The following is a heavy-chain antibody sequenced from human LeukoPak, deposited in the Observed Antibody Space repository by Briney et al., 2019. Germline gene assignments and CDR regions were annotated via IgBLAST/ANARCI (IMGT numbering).Heavy chain of an antibody. V-gene: IGHV1-2*02. J-gene: IGHJ4*02. D-gene: IGHD6-13*01. CDR2: INPNSGGT. CDR1: GYTFTGYY. Sequence: ASVKVSCKASGYTFTGYYMHWVRQAPGQGLEWMGWINPNSGGTNYAQKFQGRVTMTRDTSISTAYMELSRLIADDTAVYYCARVRRYSSSSNHFDYWGQGTLVTVSS. CDR3: ARVRRYSSSSNHFDY.